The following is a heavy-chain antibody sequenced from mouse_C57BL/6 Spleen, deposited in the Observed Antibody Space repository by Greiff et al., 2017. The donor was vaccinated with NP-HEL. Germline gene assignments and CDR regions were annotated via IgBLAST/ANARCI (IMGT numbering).Heavy chain of an antibody. J-gene: IGHJ1*03. CDR2: ISYDGSN. Sequence: EVQLQQSGPGLVKPSQSLSLTCSVTGYSITSGYYWNWIRQFPGNKLEWMGYISYDGSNNYNPSLKNRISITRDTSKNQFFLKLNSVTTEDTATYYCARGDDGYAYFDVWGTGTTVTVSS. CDR1: GYSITSGYY. CDR3: ARGDDGYAYFDV. D-gene: IGHD2-3*01. V-gene: IGHV3-6*01.